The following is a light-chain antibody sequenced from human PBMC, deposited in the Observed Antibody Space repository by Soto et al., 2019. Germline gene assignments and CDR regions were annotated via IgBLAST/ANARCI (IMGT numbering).Light chain of an antibody. J-gene: IGKJ5*01. V-gene: IGKV1D-12*01. CDR1: QDIGGF. Sequence: DIQVTQSPSSVSASVGDRVTITCRASQDIGGFLAWYQHKPGRAPELLIRTASSLQTGVPSRFSGSGSGTDFTLTINSLQPEDSATYYCQQAYSFPITFGQGTRL. CDR3: QQAYSFPIT. CDR2: TAS.